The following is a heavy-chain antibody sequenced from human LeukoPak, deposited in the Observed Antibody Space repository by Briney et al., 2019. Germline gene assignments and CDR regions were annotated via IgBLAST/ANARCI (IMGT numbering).Heavy chain of an antibody. CDR3: ARGKRLLWFGELLIWFDP. J-gene: IGHJ5*02. Sequence: SETLSLTCTVSGGSISSSSYYWGWIRQPPGKGLEWIGSIYYSGSTYYNPSLKSRVTISVDTSKNQFSLKLSSVAAADTAVYYCARGKRLLWFGELLIWFDPWGQGTLVTVSS. CDR1: GGSISSSSYY. V-gene: IGHV4-39*07. D-gene: IGHD3-10*01. CDR2: IYYSGST.